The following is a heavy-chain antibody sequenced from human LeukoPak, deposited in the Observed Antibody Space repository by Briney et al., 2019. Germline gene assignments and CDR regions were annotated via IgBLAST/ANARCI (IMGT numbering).Heavy chain of an antibody. J-gene: IGHJ4*02. CDR1: GFTFSSYN. CDR2: ISRTGTYI. D-gene: IGHD2-15*01. V-gene: IGHV3-21*01. CDR3: ARVLETDCTGGSCYSGLDY. Sequence: GGSLRLSCAASGFTFSSYNMKWVRQAPGEGLEWVSSISRTGTYIYYADSVKGRFTVSRDNAQNSLYLQMNSLRVEDTAVYYCARVLETDCTGGSCYSGLDYWSQGTLVTVSS.